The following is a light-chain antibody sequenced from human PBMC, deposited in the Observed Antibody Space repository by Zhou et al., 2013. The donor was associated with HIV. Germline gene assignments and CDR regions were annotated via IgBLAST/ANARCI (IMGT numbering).Light chain of an antibody. J-gene: IGKJ3*01. CDR3: QQYDNLPFT. CDR2: GAS. Sequence: DIQMTQSPSSLSASVGDRVTITCRASQSITIYLNWYQQKLGKAPKLLIYGASSLQSGVPSRFSGSGSGTDFTFTINSLRPEDIATYYCQQYDNLPFTFGPGSKVDLK. V-gene: IGKV1-33*01. CDR1: QSITIY.